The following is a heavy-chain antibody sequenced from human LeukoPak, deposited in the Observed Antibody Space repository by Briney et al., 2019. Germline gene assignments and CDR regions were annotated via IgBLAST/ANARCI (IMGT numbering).Heavy chain of an antibody. CDR3: AKALYYYDSRNAFDY. Sequence: GGSLRLSCAASGFTFSSYSMNWVRQAPGKGLEWVSSISSSSSYIYYADSVKGRFTISRDNAKNSLYLQMNSLRAEDTAMYYCAKALYYYDSRNAFDYWGQGTLVTVSS. CDR2: ISSSSSYI. D-gene: IGHD3-22*01. V-gene: IGHV3-21*01. CDR1: GFTFSSYS. J-gene: IGHJ4*02.